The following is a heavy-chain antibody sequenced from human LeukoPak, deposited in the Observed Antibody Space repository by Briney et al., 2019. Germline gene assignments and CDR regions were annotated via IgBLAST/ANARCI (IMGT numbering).Heavy chain of an antibody. V-gene: IGHV1-3*01. CDR2: INAANGNT. CDR3: ARGLYGMDV. Sequence: GASVKVSCRPSGFTFTKHVIHWVRQAPGQGLEYMGLINAANGNTEYSQKFQGRVTFTRDTAASTAYMELSSLRSEDTAVYYCARGLYGMDVWGQGTTVTVSS. J-gene: IGHJ6*02. CDR1: GFTFTKHV.